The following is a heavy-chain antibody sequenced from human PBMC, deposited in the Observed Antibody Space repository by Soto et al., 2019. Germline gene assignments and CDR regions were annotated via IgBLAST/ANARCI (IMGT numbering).Heavy chain of an antibody. D-gene: IGHD3-22*01. CDR1: GGSISGYH. V-gene: IGHV3-48*01. Sequence: ETLSLTCSISGGSISGYHWNWVRQVPGKGLEWVSYISSSSSSIYYADSVKGRFTISRDNAKNSLYLQMNSLRAEDTAVYYCARAYYYDSSGYLNWFDPWGQGTLVTVSS. J-gene: IGHJ5*02. CDR2: ISSSSSSI. CDR3: ARAYYYDSSGYLNWFDP.